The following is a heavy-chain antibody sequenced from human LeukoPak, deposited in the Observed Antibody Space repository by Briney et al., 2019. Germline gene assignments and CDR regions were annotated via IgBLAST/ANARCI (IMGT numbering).Heavy chain of an antibody. CDR3: AKAGFYYGSGNMSPLGIGYFTMDV. Sequence: GRALRLSCAASGFTFSSYALNWVRQTPGKGLEWVSTISGSGASTYYADAVRGRFTISRDNSNNTLFLQMNGLRAEDTAVYYCAKAGFYYGSGNMSPLGIGYFTMDVWGQGTTVTVSS. V-gene: IGHV3-23*01. CDR1: GFTFSSYA. D-gene: IGHD3-10*01. J-gene: IGHJ6*02. CDR2: ISGSGAST.